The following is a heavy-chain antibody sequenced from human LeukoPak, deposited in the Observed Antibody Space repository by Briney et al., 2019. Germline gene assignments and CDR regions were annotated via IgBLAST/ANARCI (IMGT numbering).Heavy chain of an antibody. CDR2: ISGSGGAT. V-gene: IGHV3-23*01. CDR1: GFTFSNYA. J-gene: IGHJ4*02. CDR3: AKYLDSRTMTTLDY. Sequence: GGALRLSCAASGFTFSNYAMGWVRQAPGKGLEWVSAISGSGGATYSADSAKGRFTISRDHAKNTLYLQMNSLRAEDTAVYYCAKYLDSRTMTTLDYCGQGTLVTVPS. D-gene: IGHD4-17*01.